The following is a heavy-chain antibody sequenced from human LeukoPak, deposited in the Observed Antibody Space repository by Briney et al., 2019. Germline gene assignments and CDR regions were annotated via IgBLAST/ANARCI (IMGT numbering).Heavy chain of an antibody. D-gene: IGHD6-13*01. V-gene: IGHV3-7*01. CDR1: GFTFGSYW. CDR3: ARDMAAAASGGLWSLTARDYYGMDV. CDR2: IKQDGSEK. Sequence: GGSLRLSCAASGFTFGSYWMTWVRQAPGKGLEWVANIKQDGSEKYYVDSVKGRFTISRDNAKNSLYLQMNSLRAEDTAVYYCARDMAAAASGGLWSLTARDYYGMDVWGQGTTVTVSS. J-gene: IGHJ6*02.